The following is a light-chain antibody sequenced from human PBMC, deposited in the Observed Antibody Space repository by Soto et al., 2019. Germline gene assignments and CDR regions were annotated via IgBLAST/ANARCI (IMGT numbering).Light chain of an antibody. Sequence: EIVLTQSPGTLSLSPGERAILSCRASQSVSSSYLACYQQKPGQAPRLLIYGASNRATGIPDRFSGSGSGTDFTLTISRLEPEDFAVYYCQQYGSTPRTFGQGTKVDIK. CDR1: QSVSSSY. CDR3: QQYGSTPRT. J-gene: IGKJ1*01. CDR2: GAS. V-gene: IGKV3-20*01.